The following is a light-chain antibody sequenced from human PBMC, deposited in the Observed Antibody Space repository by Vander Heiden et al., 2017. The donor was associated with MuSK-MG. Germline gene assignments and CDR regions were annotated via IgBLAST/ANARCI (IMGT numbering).Light chain of an antibody. J-gene: IGKJ2*01. CDR3: QQYYTIPHT. V-gene: IGKV4-1*01. CDR2: WAS. CDR1: QSVLYSIDNKNY. Sequence: FVMTQSPDSLAVSLGERATIECKSSQSVLYSIDNKNYFAWYQQKPGQPPNLLIYWASTRESGVPDRFSGSGSGTDFTLTISNLQAEDVAVYYCQQYYTIPHTFGQGTKLEIK.